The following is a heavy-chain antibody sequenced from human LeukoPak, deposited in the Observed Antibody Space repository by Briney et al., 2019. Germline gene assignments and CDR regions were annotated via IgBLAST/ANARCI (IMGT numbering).Heavy chain of an antibody. Sequence: ASVKVSCKASGYTFTGYYMHWVRQAPGQGLEWMGWINPNSGGTNYAQKFQGRVTMTRDTSISTAYMELSRLRSDDTAVYYCARGMAGIAAAGRLDYWGQGTLVTVSS. J-gene: IGHJ4*02. CDR3: ARGMAGIAAAGRLDY. CDR2: INPNSGGT. D-gene: IGHD6-13*01. V-gene: IGHV1-2*02. CDR1: GYTFTGYY.